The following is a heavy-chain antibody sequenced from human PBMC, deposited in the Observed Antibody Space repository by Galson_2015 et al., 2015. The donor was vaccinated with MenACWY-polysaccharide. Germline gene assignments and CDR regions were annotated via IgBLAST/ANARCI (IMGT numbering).Heavy chain of an antibody. CDR3: ARGFRGSYDN. Sequence: SLRLSCAASGFTFSTYWMVWVRQAPGKGLAWVSRINNIGTSIAYADSVKGRSTISRDNVKNTLYLQMNSLGAEDAGLYYCARGFRGSYDNWGQGSLVTVSS. J-gene: IGHJ4*02. V-gene: IGHV3-74*01. CDR1: GFTFSTYW. CDR2: INNIGTSI. D-gene: IGHD5-12*01.